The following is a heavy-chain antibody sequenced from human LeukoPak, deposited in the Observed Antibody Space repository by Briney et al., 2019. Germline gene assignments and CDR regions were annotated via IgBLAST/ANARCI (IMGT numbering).Heavy chain of an antibody. J-gene: IGHJ4*02. CDR1: GYTFTTYG. CDR2: ISAYNGNT. Sequence: ASVKVSCKASGYTFTTYGISWVRQAPGQGLEWMGWISAYNGNTNYAQKLQGRVSMTTDTSTSTPYMELRSLRSDDTAVYYCARDVGYGSGSYLDYWGQGTLVTVSS. D-gene: IGHD3-10*01. V-gene: IGHV1-18*01. CDR3: ARDVGYGSGSYLDY.